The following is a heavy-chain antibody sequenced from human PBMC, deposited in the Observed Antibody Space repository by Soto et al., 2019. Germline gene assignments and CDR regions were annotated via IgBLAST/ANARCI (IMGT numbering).Heavy chain of an antibody. D-gene: IGHD3-22*01. Sequence: GGSLRLSCAASGFTFSTYGMHWVRQAPGKGLEWVAVVWYDGRDKYYGDSVKGRFTISRDNSKNKVYLQMNSLSAEDTAVYYCARDLKPYHDISGFFDYWGQGTLVTVSS. V-gene: IGHV3-33*01. CDR1: GFTFSTYG. CDR3: ARDLKPYHDISGFFDY. CDR2: VWYDGRDK. J-gene: IGHJ4*02.